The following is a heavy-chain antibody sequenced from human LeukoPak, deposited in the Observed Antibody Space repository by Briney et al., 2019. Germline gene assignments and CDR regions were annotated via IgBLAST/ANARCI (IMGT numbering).Heavy chain of an antibody. CDR3: ARGRRYCSSTSCRPFDY. CDR1: GGSFSGYF. V-gene: IGHV4-34*01. J-gene: IGHJ4*02. CDR2: VNHSGRT. Sequence: SETLSLTCAVYGGSFSGYFWSWIRQPPGKGLEWIGEVNHSGRTNYNPSLKSRVTISVDTSKNQFSLKLSSVTAADTAVYYCARGRRYCSSTSCRPFDYWGQGTLVTVSS. D-gene: IGHD2-2*01.